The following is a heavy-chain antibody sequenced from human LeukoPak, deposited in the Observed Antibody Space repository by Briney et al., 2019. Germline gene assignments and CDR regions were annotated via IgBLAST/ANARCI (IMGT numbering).Heavy chain of an antibody. CDR1: GFTFDDYA. D-gene: IGHD3-10*01. CDR2: ISWNSGVT. CDR3: AKGSYGSGSYVDY. V-gene: IGHV3-9*01. J-gene: IGHJ4*02. Sequence: GGSLRLSCAASGFTFDDYAMHWVRQAPGKGLEWVSFISWNSGVTGYADSVKGRFTISRDNAKNSLYLQMKSLRPEDTALYYCAKGSYGSGSYVDYWGQGSLVTVSS.